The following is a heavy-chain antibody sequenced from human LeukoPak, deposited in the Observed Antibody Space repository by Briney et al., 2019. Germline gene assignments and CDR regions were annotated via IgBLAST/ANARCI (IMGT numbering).Heavy chain of an antibody. D-gene: IGHD1-14*01. CDR3: AGLIRPGWFDP. V-gene: IGHV4-38-2*02. CDR1: GYFSTAYY. CDR2: IYYSGST. J-gene: IGHJ5*02. Sequence: PSETLSLTCTVSGYFSTAYYWGWIGQPPGKGLEWIANIYYSGSTYYNPSLKSRVTISVDTSKNQFSLKLSSVTAADTAVYYCAGLIRPGWFDPWGQGTLVTVSS.